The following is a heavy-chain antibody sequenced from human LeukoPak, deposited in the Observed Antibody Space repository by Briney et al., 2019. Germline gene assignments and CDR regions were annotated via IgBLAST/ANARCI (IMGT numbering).Heavy chain of an antibody. Sequence: GASVKVSCKVSGYTLTELSMHWVRQAPGKRLEWMGGFDPEDGETIYAQKLQGRVTMTEDTSTDTAYMELSSLRSKDTDVYYCATSGYNFNYWGQGTLVTVSS. V-gene: IGHV1-24*01. J-gene: IGHJ4*02. CDR2: FDPEDGET. CDR3: ATSGYNFNY. D-gene: IGHD5-24*01. CDR1: GYTLTELS.